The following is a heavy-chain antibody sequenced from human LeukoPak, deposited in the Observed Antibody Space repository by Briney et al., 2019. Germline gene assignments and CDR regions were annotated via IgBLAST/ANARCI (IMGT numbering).Heavy chain of an antibody. Sequence: PSETLSLTCTVPGGSISSYYWSWIRQPAGKGLEWIGRIYTSGSTNYNPSLKSRGTMSVDTSKNQFSLKLSSVTAADTAVYYCARGTMVRASDYYYMDVWGKGTTVTVSS. CDR3: ARGTMVRASDYYYMDV. D-gene: IGHD3-10*01. J-gene: IGHJ6*03. V-gene: IGHV4-4*07. CDR1: GGSISSYY. CDR2: IYTSGST.